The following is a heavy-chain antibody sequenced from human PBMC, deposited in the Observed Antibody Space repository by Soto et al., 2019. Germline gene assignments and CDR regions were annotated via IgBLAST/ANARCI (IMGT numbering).Heavy chain of an antibody. CDR2: IYHSGNT. Sequence: SETLSLTCTVSGGSITTGGSYWSWIRQHPGKGLEWIGNIYHSGNTYYNPSLKSRLTISVDTSKNHFSLMVDSVTAADTAVYYCARARLKVLYGKTYFGSWGQGTLGTVSS. CDR1: GGSITTGGSY. J-gene: IGHJ4*02. D-gene: IGHD2-2*02. CDR3: ARARLKVLYGKTYFGS. V-gene: IGHV4-31*03.